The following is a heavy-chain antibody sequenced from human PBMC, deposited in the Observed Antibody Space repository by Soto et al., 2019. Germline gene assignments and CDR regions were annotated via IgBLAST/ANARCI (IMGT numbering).Heavy chain of an antibody. CDR2: IYYSGST. CDR3: ARGGGIPWRAARSATNWFDP. D-gene: IGHD3-10*01. Sequence: PSETLSLTCTVSGGSISSYYWSWIRQPPGKGLEWIGYIYYSGSTNYNPSLKSRVTISVDTSKNQFSLKLSSVTAADTAVYYCARGGGIPWRAARSATNWFDPWRQGTLVTVSS. V-gene: IGHV4-59*01. CDR1: GGSISSYY. J-gene: IGHJ5*02.